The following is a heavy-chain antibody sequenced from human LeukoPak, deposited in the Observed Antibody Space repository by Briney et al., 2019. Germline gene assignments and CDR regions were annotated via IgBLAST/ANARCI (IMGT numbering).Heavy chain of an antibody. CDR1: GGSISSGGYS. V-gene: IGHV4-30-4*07. Sequence: PSETLSLTCAVSGGSISSGGYSWSWIRQPPGKGLEWIGYIYYSGSTYYNPSLKSRVTISVDTSKNQFSLKLSSVTAADTAVYYCARARGYDENYYYYYMDVWGKGTTVTVSS. CDR3: ARARGYDENYYYYYMDV. D-gene: IGHD5-12*01. CDR2: IYYSGST. J-gene: IGHJ6*03.